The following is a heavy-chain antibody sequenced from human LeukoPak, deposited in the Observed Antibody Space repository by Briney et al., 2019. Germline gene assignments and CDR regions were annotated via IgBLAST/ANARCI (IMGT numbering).Heavy chain of an antibody. CDR1: GYTFTNYG. V-gene: IGHV1-18*01. CDR2: ISAYNGDT. J-gene: IGHJ4*02. D-gene: IGHD5-12*01. CDR3: ARDLNSWLKTDS. Sequence: ASVKVSCKASGYTFTNYGLSWVRQAPGKGLEWMGWISAYNGDTQYPKKFQGRVTMTRDTSTNTAYMELRSLRSDDTAVYYCARDLNSWLKTDSWGQGTLVTVS.